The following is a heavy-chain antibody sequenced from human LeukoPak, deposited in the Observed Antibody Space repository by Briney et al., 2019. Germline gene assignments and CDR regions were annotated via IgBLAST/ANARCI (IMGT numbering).Heavy chain of an antibody. CDR1: GFTFRDYS. J-gene: IGHJ4*02. V-gene: IGHV3-23*01. D-gene: IGHD6-19*01. CDR3: VKERDRGTDVADDFDF. CDR2: IARDDFT. Sequence: PGASLRLSCVASGFTFRDYSMAWVRQLPGGGLEWVSAIARDDFTVYPDPLKGWFTISRDNSRNTLYLQMNTLRAEDTAVYYCVKERDRGTDVADDFDFWGQGTLVTVSS.